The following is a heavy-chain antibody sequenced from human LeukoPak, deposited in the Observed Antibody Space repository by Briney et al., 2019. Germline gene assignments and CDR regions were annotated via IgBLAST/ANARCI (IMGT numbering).Heavy chain of an antibody. CDR1: GFTFSSSW. CDR3: ARDRYYVLDY. D-gene: IGHD3-10*02. CDR2: IKSDGSGA. V-gene: IGHV3-74*03. Sequence: GGSLRLSCAASGFTFSSSWMHWVRHAPGKGLVWVSRIKSDGSGATYADSVKGRFTISRDNAKNRLYLQMNSLRAEDTAVYYCARDRYYVLDYWGQGILVTVSS. J-gene: IGHJ4*02.